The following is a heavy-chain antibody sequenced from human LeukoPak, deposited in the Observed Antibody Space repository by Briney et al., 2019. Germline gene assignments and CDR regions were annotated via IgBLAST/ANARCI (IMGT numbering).Heavy chain of an antibody. CDR2: ISAYNGNT. J-gene: IGHJ4*02. CDR1: GYTFTSYG. Sequence: GASVKVPCKASGYTFTSYGISWVRQAPGQGLEWMGWISAYNGNTNYAQKLQGRVTMTTDTSTSTAYMELRSLRSDDTAVYYCARDFMVRGVIKIPDYWGQGTLVTVSS. CDR3: ARDFMVRGVIKIPDY. D-gene: IGHD3-10*01. V-gene: IGHV1-18*01.